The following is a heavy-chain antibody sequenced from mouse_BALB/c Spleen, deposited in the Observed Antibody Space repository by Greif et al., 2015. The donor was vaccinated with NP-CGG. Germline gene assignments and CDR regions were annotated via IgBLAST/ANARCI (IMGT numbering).Heavy chain of an antibody. CDR1: GFTFSDYY. J-gene: IGHJ2*01. V-gene: IGHV5-4*02. CDR2: ISDGGSYT. CDR3: ARDYFDY. Sequence: EVQLVESGGGLVKPGGSLKLSCAASGFTFSDYYMYWDRQTPEKRLEWVATISDGGSYTYYPDSVKGRFTISRDNAKNNLYLQMSSLKSEDTAMYYCARDYFDYWGQGTTLTVSS.